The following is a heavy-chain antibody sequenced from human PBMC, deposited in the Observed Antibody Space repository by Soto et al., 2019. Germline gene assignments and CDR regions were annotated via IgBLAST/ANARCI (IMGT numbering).Heavy chain of an antibody. D-gene: IGHD6-25*01. V-gene: IGHV4-31*03. J-gene: IGHJ4*02. Sequence: SETLSLTCTVSGGPFSRGGYYWSWIRQHPGKGLEGIGYIFYTGSTYYNPTLKSRVTMSVDTAKRQFSLNLSSLTAADTAVYYCARGVGSNYFDYWGQGTLVTVSS. CDR3: ARGVGSNYFDY. CDR1: GGPFSRGGYY. CDR2: IFYTGST.